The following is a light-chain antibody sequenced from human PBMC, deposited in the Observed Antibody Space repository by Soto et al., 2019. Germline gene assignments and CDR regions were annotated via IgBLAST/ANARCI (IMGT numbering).Light chain of an antibody. V-gene: IGKV1-5*01. CDR3: QQYSSFSMYT. CDR1: QSIDTW. J-gene: IGKJ2*01. CDR2: DAS. Sequence: DIPMTQSPSTLSASVGDRVTITCRASQSIDTWLAWYQQKPGKAPKLLIYDASNLESGVPSRFSGSGSGTEFTLTISSLQPDDFATYYCQQYSSFSMYTFGQGTKLEIK.